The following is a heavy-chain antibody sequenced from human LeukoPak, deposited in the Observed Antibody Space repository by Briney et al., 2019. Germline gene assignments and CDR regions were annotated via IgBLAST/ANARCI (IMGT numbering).Heavy chain of an antibody. D-gene: IGHD3-10*01. Sequence: SETLSLTCTVSGGSISSYYWSWIRQPPGKGLEWIGYIYYSGSTNYNPSLKSRVATSVDTSKNQFSLKLSSVTAADTAVYYCARAGLLWFGEFFYLDYWGQGTLVTVSS. CDR1: GGSISSYY. CDR2: IYYSGST. J-gene: IGHJ4*02. CDR3: ARAGLLWFGEFFYLDY. V-gene: IGHV4-59*01.